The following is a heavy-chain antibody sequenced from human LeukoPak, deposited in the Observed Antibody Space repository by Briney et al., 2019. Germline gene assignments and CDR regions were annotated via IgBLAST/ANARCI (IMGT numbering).Heavy chain of an antibody. CDR3: ARDRGIAASNWFDP. CDR2: ISSSSYI. Sequence: GGSLRLSCAASGFTFSSYSMNWVRQAPGKGLEWVSSISSSSYIYYADSVKGRFTISRDNAKNSLYLQMNSLRAEDTAVYYCARDRGIAASNWFDPWGQGTLVTVSS. J-gene: IGHJ5*02. CDR1: GFTFSSYS. D-gene: IGHD6-13*01. V-gene: IGHV3-21*01.